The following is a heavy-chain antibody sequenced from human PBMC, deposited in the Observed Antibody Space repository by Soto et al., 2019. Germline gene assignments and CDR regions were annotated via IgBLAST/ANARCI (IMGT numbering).Heavy chain of an antibody. CDR2: IYYSGST. V-gene: IGHV4-31*03. J-gene: IGHJ6*02. D-gene: IGHD5-18*01. CDR3: ARYRAYCYGYHYYAMDV. CDR1: GGSISSGGYY. Sequence: SETLSLTCTVSGGSISSGGYYWSWIRQHPGKGLECIGYIYYSGSTDYKSSLKSRVIISVDTSNNQFSLKLTSVTAADTAVYYCARYRAYCYGYHYYAMDVWGQGTMVTVSS.